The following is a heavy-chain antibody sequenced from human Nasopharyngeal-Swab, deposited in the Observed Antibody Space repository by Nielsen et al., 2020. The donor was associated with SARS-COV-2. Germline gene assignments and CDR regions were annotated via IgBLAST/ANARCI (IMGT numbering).Heavy chain of an antibody. Sequence: SETLSLTCTVSGGAISSGGYYWSWVRQHPGKGLEWIGYIYDTGSTYYNPSLKSRVTISVDMSKNQFSLKLSSVTAADTAVYYCARSSSDYVTGYYFDSWGQGTLVTVSS. CDR1: GGAISSGGYY. J-gene: IGHJ4*02. CDR2: IYDTGST. D-gene: IGHD4-17*01. CDR3: ARSSSDYVTGYYFDS. V-gene: IGHV4-31*03.